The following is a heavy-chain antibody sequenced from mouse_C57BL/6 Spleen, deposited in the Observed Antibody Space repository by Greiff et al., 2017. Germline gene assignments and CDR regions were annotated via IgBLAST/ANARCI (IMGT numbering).Heavy chain of an antibody. CDR2: ISSGGSYT. CDR1: GFTFSSYG. CDR3: ASHYYGSSYGWYFDV. V-gene: IGHV5-6*01. J-gene: IGHJ1*03. Sequence: EVKLVESGGDLVKPGGSLKLSCAASGFTFSSYGMSWVRQTPDKRLEWVATISSGGSYTYYPDSVKGRFTISRDNAKNTLYLQMSSLKSEDTAMYYCASHYYGSSYGWYFDVWGTGTTVTVSS. D-gene: IGHD1-1*01.